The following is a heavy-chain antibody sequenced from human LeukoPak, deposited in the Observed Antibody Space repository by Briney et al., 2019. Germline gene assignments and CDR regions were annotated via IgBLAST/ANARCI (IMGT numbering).Heavy chain of an antibody. Sequence: GGSLRLSCAASEFTFSSFAMSWVRQPPGKGLEWVSTISSSGGSTFYAESVKGRFTISRDNNENTLYLQMNSLRAEDTALYYCAKGYSSGWYPNYFDYWGQGTLVTVSS. D-gene: IGHD6-19*01. CDR1: EFTFSSFA. CDR3: AKGYSSGWYPNYFDY. J-gene: IGHJ4*02. V-gene: IGHV3-23*01. CDR2: ISSSGGST.